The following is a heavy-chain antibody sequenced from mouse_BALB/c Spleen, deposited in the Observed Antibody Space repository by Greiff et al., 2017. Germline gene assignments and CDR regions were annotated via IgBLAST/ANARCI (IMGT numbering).Heavy chain of an antibody. CDR3: AIDPSSQDYDAMDY. V-gene: IGHV5-4*02. CDR1: GFTFSDYY. D-gene: IGHD1-3*01. J-gene: IGHJ4*01. Sequence: EVKLVESGGGLVKPGGSLKLSCAASGFTFSDYYMYWVRQTPEKRLEWVATISDGGSYTYYPDSVKGRFTISRDNAKNNLYLQMISLKSEDTAMYYCAIDPSSQDYDAMDYWGQVTSVTVSS. CDR2: ISDGGSYT.